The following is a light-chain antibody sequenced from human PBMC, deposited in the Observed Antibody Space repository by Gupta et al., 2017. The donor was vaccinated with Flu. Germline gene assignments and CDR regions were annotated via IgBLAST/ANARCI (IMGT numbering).Light chain of an antibody. CDR1: SSDVGGYNY. V-gene: IGLV2-14*01. CDR2: VVS. J-gene: IGLJ1*01. CDR3: SSYTSSSTLV. Sequence: QSALTQPASVSGSPGQSITASCTGTSSDVGGYNYVSWYQQHPGKAPKLMIYVVSNRPSGVSNRFSGSKSDNTASLTISGLQTEDEADYYCSSYTSSSTLVFGTGTKVTVL.